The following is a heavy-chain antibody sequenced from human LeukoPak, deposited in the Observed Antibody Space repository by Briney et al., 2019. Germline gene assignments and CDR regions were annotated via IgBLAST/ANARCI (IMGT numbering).Heavy chain of an antibody. V-gene: IGHV1-2*02. J-gene: IGHJ4*02. CDR2: INPNSGGT. CDR3: ARGTLAVAGTGGSY. Sequence: ASVKVSCKASGYTFTGYYMHWVRRAPGQGLEWMGWINPNSGGTNYAQKFQGRVTMTRDTSISTAYMELSRLRSDDTAVYYCARGTLAVAGTGGSYWGQGTLVTVSS. D-gene: IGHD6-19*01. CDR1: GYTFTGYY.